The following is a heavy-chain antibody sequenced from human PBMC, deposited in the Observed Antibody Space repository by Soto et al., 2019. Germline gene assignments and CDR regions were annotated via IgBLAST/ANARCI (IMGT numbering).Heavy chain of an antibody. V-gene: IGHV5-51*01. CDR3: ARVYDGSSGFAFDS. Sequence: PGESLKISCKASGYSFSDYWIGWVRQMPGKGLEWMGIIYPGDSDSRYSPSVQGHVTISADKSITTAYLQWNSLKASDSALYYCARVYDGSSGFAFDSWGQGTLVTVSS. J-gene: IGHJ4*02. D-gene: IGHD3-22*01. CDR1: GYSFSDYW. CDR2: IYPGDSDS.